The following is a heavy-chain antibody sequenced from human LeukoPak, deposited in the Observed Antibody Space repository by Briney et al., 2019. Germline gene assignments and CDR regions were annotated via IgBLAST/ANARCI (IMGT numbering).Heavy chain of an antibody. CDR1: GFTFSTYI. CDR3: ARDSCRGDCYPFDC. CDR2: ISGSGVNT. V-gene: IGHV3-23*01. J-gene: IGHJ4*02. Sequence: GGSLRLSCAASGFTFSTYIMNWVRQAPGKGLEWVSTISGSGVNTHYADSVKGRFAISRDNSKNTLYVQMNSLRAEDTAVYYCARDSCRGDCYPFDCWGQGTLVTVSS. D-gene: IGHD2-21*02.